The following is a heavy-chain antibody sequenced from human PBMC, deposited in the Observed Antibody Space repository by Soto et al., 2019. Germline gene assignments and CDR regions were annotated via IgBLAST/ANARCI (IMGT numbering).Heavy chain of an antibody. Sequence: GGSLRLSCAASGFTFSSYAMSWVRQAPGKGLEWVSAISGSGGSTYYADSVKGRFTISRDSSKNTLYLQMNSLRAEDTAVYYCAKDRPLSTAPTGYYGMDVWGQGTTVTVSS. CDR2: ISGSGGST. CDR3: AKDRPLSTAPTGYYGMDV. CDR1: GFTFSSYA. D-gene: IGHD2-15*01. J-gene: IGHJ6*02. V-gene: IGHV3-23*01.